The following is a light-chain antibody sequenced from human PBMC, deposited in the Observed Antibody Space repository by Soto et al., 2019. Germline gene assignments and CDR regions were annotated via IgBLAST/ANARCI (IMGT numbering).Light chain of an antibody. V-gene: IGKV1-5*01. CDR3: QQYDNYKPLN. CDR1: QSISSW. Sequence: DIQMTQSPSTLSASVGDRVTITCRASQSISSWLAWYQQKPGKAPKLLIFDASSLESGTPSRFSGRRSGTQFTLTINGLQPDDFATYYCQQYDNYKPLNFGGGTKVDSK. CDR2: DAS. J-gene: IGKJ4*01.